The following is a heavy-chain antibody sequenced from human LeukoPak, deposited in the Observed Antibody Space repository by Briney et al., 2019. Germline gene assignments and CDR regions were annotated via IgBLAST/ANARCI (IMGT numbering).Heavy chain of an antibody. D-gene: IGHD3-22*01. CDR3: AKRGVVIRVILVGFHKEAYYFDS. V-gene: IGHV3-23*01. J-gene: IGHJ4*02. Sequence: GGSLRLSCAVSGITLSNYGMSWVRQAPGKGREWVAGISGSGGGTNYADPVKGRFTISRDNRKNTLYLQMNSLRAEDTAVYFCAKRGVVIRVILVGFHKEAYYFDSWGQGALVTVSS. CDR1: GITLSNYG. CDR2: ISGSGGGT.